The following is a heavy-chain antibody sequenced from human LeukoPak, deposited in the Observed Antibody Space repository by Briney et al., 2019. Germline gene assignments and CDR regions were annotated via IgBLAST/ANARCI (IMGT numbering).Heavy chain of an antibody. J-gene: IGHJ3*02. CDR1: GFTFSTYA. CDR2: ISYDGRNK. CDR3: ARGGRIAAAGTPFDAFDI. V-gene: IGHV3-30*04. D-gene: IGHD6-13*01. Sequence: PGGSLRLSCAASGFTFSTYALHWVRQAPGKGLEWVAVISYDGRNKYYADSVKGRFTISRDDSRNTLYLQMNGLRAEDTAVYYCARGGRIAAAGTPFDAFDIWGQGTMVTVSS.